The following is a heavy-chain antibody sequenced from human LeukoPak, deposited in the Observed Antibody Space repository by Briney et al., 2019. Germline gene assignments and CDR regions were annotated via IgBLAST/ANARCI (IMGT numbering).Heavy chain of an antibody. J-gene: IGHJ6*03. V-gene: IGHV3-21*04. D-gene: IGHD6-19*01. Sequence: GGSLRLSCAASGFTFSSYSMNWDRQAPGKGLEWVSSISSSSSYIYYADSVKGRFTISRDNAKNSLYLQMNSLRAEDTALYHCARENEAVAGKHYYYYMDVWGKGTTVTVSS. CDR1: GFTFSSYS. CDR2: ISSSSSYI. CDR3: ARENEAVAGKHYYYYMDV.